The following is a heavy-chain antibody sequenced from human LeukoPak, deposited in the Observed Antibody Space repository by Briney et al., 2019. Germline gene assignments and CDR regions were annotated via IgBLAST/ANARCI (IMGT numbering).Heavy chain of an antibody. V-gene: IGHV1-2*02. CDR2: ITPNSDDT. D-gene: IGHD7-27*01. Sequence: ASVKVSCKASGYTVTGYYIHWVRQAPGQGLEWMGWITPNSDDTDYAQKFQGRVSMTRDTSISTAYMELSSLRSDDTAVYYCARSPVGLGFFDYWGQGTLVTVSS. J-gene: IGHJ4*02. CDR3: ARSPVGLGFFDY. CDR1: GYTVTGYY.